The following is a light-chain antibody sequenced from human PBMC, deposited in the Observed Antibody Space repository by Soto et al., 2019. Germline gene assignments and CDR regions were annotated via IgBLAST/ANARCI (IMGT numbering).Light chain of an antibody. CDR2: TAY. Sequence: DIQMTQSPSSLSASVGDRVTITCRASQSISSYLNWYQQKPGKAPKLLIYTAYSLQSGVPSRFSGSGSGTDFTLTISSLQPEDFATYYCQQSYSTPVFGQGTKVEIK. CDR3: QQSYSTPV. CDR1: QSISSY. J-gene: IGKJ1*01. V-gene: IGKV1-39*01.